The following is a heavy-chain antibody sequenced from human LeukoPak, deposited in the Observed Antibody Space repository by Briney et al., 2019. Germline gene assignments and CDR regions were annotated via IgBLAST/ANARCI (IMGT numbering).Heavy chain of an antibody. Sequence: SETLSLTCTVSGLSISSTNSYWGWIRQPPGKGLEWVGNIDSSGTSHYNPVLKSRLTISVDTSKSHFSLSLTSVTAADTAVYYCARLIGYGGLYFYYYMDVWGEGTTVTVSS. J-gene: IGHJ6*03. D-gene: IGHD5-12*01. CDR1: GLSISSTNSY. CDR3: ARLIGYGGLYFYYYMDV. V-gene: IGHV4-39*02. CDR2: IDSSGTS.